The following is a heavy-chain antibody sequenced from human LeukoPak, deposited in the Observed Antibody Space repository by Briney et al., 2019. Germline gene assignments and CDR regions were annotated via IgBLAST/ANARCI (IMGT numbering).Heavy chain of an antibody. CDR2: IYYSDSGTM. CDR3: ARRPPALGAFDI. V-gene: IGHV4-39*01. Sequence: ASETLSLTCTVSGGSISRSFYYWGWIRQSPGKGLEWIGSIYYSDSGTMYYNPSLKSRVTMSADTSKNQFSLRVSSVTAADTAVYYCARRPPALGAFDIWGQGTMVSVPS. J-gene: IGHJ3*02. CDR1: GGSISRSFYY.